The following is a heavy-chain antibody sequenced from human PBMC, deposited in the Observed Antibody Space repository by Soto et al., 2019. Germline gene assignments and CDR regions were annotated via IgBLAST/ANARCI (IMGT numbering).Heavy chain of an antibody. CDR2: IHGSGGST. J-gene: IGHJ4*02. V-gene: IGHV3-23*01. CDR1: GFTFSNYA. D-gene: IGHD2-21*02. Sequence: GGSLRLSCAASGFTFSNYAMSWVRQAPGKGLEWVSVIHGSGGSTYYADSVKGRFTISRDNSKNTLYLQMNSLRAEDTAVYFCAKGSRDTCYSHNADRGQGTPVTVSS. CDR3: AKGSRDTCYSHNAD.